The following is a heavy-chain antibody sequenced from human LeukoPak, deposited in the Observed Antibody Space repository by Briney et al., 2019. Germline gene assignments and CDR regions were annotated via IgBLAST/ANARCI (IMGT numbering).Heavy chain of an antibody. CDR3: ARTSGSYLKWFDP. CDR2: IYYSGST. CDR1: GGSISSSSYY. Sequence: SEPLSLTCTVSGGSISSSSYYWGWIRQPPGKGLEWIGSIYYSGSTYYNPSLKSRVTISVDTSKNQFSLKLSSVTATDTAVYYCARTSGSYLKWFDPWGQGTLVTVSS. D-gene: IGHD3-10*01. J-gene: IGHJ5*02. V-gene: IGHV4-39*01.